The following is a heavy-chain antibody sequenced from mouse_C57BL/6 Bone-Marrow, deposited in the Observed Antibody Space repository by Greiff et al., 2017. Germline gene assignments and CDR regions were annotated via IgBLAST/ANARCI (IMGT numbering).Heavy chain of an antibody. CDR3: ASSSVHFDY. J-gene: IGHJ2*01. CDR2: IYPGSGST. Sequence: VQLQQSGAELVKPGASVKMSCKASGYTFTSYWITWVKQRPGQGLEWIGDIYPGSGSTNYNEKFKSKATLTVDTSSSTGYMQLSSLTSEDSAVYFYASSSVHFDYWGQGTTLTVSS. V-gene: IGHV1-55*01. CDR1: GYTFTSYW. D-gene: IGHD3-2*02.